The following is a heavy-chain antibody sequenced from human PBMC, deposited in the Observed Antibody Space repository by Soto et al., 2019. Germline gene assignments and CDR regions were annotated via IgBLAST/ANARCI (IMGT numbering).Heavy chain of an antibody. Sequence: SETLSLTCTVSGGSISSYYWSWIRQPPGKGLEWIGYIYYSGSTYYNPSLKSRVTISVDTSKNQFSLKLSSVTAADTAVYYCARGSSSYSNYWGRGTLVTVSS. D-gene: IGHD6-13*01. J-gene: IGHJ4*02. V-gene: IGHV4-59*08. CDR3: ARGSSSYSNY. CDR2: IYYSGST. CDR1: GGSISSYY.